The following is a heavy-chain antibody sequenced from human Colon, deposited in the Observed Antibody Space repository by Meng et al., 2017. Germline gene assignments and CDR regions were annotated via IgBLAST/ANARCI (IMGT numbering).Heavy chain of an antibody. CDR1: GLTFTTAW. Sequence: QLVGSGGGVVQPGESLRLSCGASGLTFTTAWMTWVRRNPGRGLEWVGRIKSNNDGGTTDYAAPVKGRFTISRDDSKSTLYLQMNSLKIEDTVMYYCGTDIYDWGQGTLVTVSS. V-gene: IGHV3-15*01. J-gene: IGHJ4*02. D-gene: IGHD2/OR15-2a*01. CDR2: IKSNNDGGTT. CDR3: GTDIYD.